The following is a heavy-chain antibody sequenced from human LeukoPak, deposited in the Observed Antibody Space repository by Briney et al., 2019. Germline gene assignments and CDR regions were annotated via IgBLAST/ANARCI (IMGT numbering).Heavy chain of an antibody. CDR1: GFTFSNYW. V-gene: IGHV3-74*01. CDR2: INSDGSST. J-gene: IGHJ4*02. Sequence: GGSLRLSCAASGFTFSNYWMHWVRRAPGKGLVWVSRINSDGSSTSYADSVKGRFTISRDNAKNTLYVQMNSLRVEDTAVYYCARADYYDSSAYSLDFWGQGTLVTVSS. D-gene: IGHD3-22*01. CDR3: ARADYYDSSAYSLDF.